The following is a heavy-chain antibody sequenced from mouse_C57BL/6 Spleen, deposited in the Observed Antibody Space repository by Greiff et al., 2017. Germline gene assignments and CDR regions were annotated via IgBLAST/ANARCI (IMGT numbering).Heavy chain of an antibody. CDR2: IHPSDSDT. D-gene: IGHD2-4*01. V-gene: IGHV1-74*01. CDR3: AIEGRYDYDGFAY. Sequence: QVQLKQPGAELVKPGASVKVSCKASGYTFTSYWMHWVKQRPGQGLEWIGRIHPSDSDTNYNQKFKGKATLTVDKSSSTAYMQLSSLTSEDSAVYYCAIEGRYDYDGFAYWGQGTLVTVSA. J-gene: IGHJ3*01. CDR1: GYTFTSYW.